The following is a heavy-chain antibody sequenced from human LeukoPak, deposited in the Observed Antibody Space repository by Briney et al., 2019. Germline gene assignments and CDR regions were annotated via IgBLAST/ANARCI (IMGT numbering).Heavy chain of an antibody. Sequence: GESLKISCEGSGYTFSSYWIAWVRQMPGKGLEYMGIIYPGDSDTRYSPSFQGQVTISADKSISTAYLQWSSLKASDTAMYYCARRRYYDSSGYYDAFDIWGQGTMVTVSS. D-gene: IGHD3-22*01. CDR2: IYPGDSDT. J-gene: IGHJ3*02. CDR1: GYTFSSYW. CDR3: ARRRYYDSSGYYDAFDI. V-gene: IGHV5-51*01.